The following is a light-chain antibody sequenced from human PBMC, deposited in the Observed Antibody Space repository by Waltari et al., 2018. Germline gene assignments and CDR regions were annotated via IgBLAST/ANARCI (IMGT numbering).Light chain of an antibody. CDR1: QSVSTW. CDR3: QQYMTYWT. J-gene: IGKJ1*01. Sequence: DIQVTQSPSTLSASVGDRVTMTCRASQSVSTWVAWYQQIPGTAPKLIISKASTLQTGVPSRFSGSGSGTEFRLTISGVQSEDLGTYYCQQYMTYWTFGQGTRVEI. V-gene: IGKV1-5*03. CDR2: KAS.